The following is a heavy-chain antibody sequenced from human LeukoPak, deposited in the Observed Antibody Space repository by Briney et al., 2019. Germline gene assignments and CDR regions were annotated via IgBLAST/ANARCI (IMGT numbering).Heavy chain of an antibody. CDR1: GYTFTSYY. D-gene: IGHD3-22*01. CDR2: INPSGGST. CDR3: ARGASYYYDSSGYWPDY. J-gene: IGHJ4*02. Sequence: ASVKVSCKASGYTFTSYYMHWVRQAPGQGLEWMGIINPSGGSTSYAQKFQGRVTMTRDTSTGTVYMELSSLRSEDTAVYYCARGASYYYDSSGYWPDYWGQGTLVTVSS. V-gene: IGHV1-46*01.